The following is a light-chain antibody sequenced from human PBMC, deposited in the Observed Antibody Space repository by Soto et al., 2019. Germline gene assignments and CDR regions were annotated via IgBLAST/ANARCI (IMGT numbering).Light chain of an antibody. CDR2: GAS. CDR1: QSVASRN. J-gene: IGKJ1*01. CDR3: QHFGDSLWT. Sequence: EIVMTQSPSTLSVSPGERATLSCRASQSVASRNLAWYQQKSGQAPRLLMYGASSRAIHTPDRFSGTGSGTDFTLTISGLEPEDFAVYYCQHFGDSLWTFGQGTKVDIK. V-gene: IGKV3-20*01.